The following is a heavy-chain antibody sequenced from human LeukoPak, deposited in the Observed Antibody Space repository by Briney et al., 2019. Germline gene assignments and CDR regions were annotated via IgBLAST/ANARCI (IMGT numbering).Heavy chain of an antibody. CDR1: GFTFSNAW. CDR2: IKSKTDGGTT. D-gene: IGHD1-14*01. CDR3: ANAAITGTTRWFDP. J-gene: IGHJ5*02. Sequence: GGSLRLSCAASGFTFSNAWMSWVRQAPGKGLEWVGRIKSKTDGGTTDYAAPVKGRFTISRDDSKNTLYLQMNSLRVEDTAVYYCANAAITGTTRWFDPWGQGTLVIVSS. V-gene: IGHV3-15*01.